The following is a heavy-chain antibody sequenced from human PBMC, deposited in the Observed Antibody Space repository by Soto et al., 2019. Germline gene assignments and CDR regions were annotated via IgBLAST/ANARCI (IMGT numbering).Heavy chain of an antibody. V-gene: IGHV1-18*01. CDR1: CYTFTSYG. J-gene: IGHJ5*02. Sequence: GAPVKVSCKASCYTFTSYGISWLRQAPGQGLEWMGWISAYNGNTNYAQKLQGRVTMTTDTSTSTAYMELRSLRSDDTAVYYSPRDDANMIVVRWLDTWGQGTRVGVSS. CDR2: ISAYNGNT. CDR3: PRDDANMIVVRWLDT. D-gene: IGHD3-22*01.